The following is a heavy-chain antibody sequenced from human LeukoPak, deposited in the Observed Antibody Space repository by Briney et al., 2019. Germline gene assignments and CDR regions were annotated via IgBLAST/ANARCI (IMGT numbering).Heavy chain of an antibody. Sequence: SETLSLTCTVSGGSISSGGYYWSWIRQHPGKGLEWIGYIYYSGSTYYNPSLKSRVTISVDTSKDQFSLKLSSVTAADTAVYYCASTTLHYFDYWGQGTLVTVSS. CDR1: GGSISSGGYY. D-gene: IGHD4-17*01. J-gene: IGHJ4*02. CDR2: IYYSGST. CDR3: ASTTLHYFDY. V-gene: IGHV4-31*03.